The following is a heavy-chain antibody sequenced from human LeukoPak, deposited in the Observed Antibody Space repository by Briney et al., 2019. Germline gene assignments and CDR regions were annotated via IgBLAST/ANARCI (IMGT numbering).Heavy chain of an antibody. CDR2: IIPIFGTA. CDR1: GGTFSSYA. J-gene: IGHJ6*03. CDR3: ARGSGSYYPYYYYYMDV. Sequence: SVKVSCKASGGTFSSYAISWVRQAPGQGLEWMGGIIPIFGTANYAQKFQGRVTITTDESTSTAYMELSSLRSEDTAVYYCARGSGSYYPYYYYYMDVWGKGTTVTVSS. V-gene: IGHV1-69*05. D-gene: IGHD1-26*01.